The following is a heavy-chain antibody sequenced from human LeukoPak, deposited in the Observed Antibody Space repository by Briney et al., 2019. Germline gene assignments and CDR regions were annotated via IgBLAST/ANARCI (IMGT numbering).Heavy chain of an antibody. CDR2: IYYSGST. D-gene: IGHD6-6*01. V-gene: IGHV4-30-4*08. CDR1: GGSISSGDYY. J-gene: IGHJ4*02. Sequence: SEALSLTCTVSGGSISSGDYYWSWIRQPPGKGLEWIGYIYYSGSTYYNPSLKSRVTISVDTSKNQFSLKLSSVTAADTAVYYCARGSSLHPYYWGQGTLVTVSS. CDR3: ARGSSLHPYY.